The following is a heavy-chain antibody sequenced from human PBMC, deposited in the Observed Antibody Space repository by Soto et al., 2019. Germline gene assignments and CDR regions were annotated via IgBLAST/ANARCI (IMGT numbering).Heavy chain of an antibody. D-gene: IGHD5-18*01. CDR1: GGSVNRVSYY. V-gene: IGHV4-61*01. CDR2: IYYTGST. Sequence: PSETLSLTCSVSGGSVNRVSYYWNWIRQPPGKGLEWVGYIYYTGSTYYNPSLKSRVTISADTSKNQFSLNLRSVTAADTAVYYCARAETALDYWGQGALVTVSS. J-gene: IGHJ4*02. CDR3: ARAETALDY.